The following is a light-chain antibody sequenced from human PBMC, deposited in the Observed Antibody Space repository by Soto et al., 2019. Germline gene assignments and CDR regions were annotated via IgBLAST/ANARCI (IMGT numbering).Light chain of an antibody. CDR1: SSNIGAGYD. J-gene: IGLJ1*01. Sequence: QSVLTQSPSVSGAPGQRVTISCTGSSSNIGAGYDVHWYQQLPGTAPKLLIYGNSNRPSGVPDRFSGSKSGTSASLAITGPQPEDEADYYCQSYDSSLSGCVFGTGTKLTVL. CDR2: GNS. V-gene: IGLV1-40*01. CDR3: QSYDSSLSGCV.